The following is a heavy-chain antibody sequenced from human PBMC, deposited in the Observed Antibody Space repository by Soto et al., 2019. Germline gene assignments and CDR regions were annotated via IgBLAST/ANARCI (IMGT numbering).Heavy chain of an antibody. J-gene: IGHJ4*02. CDR2: INPSGGTT. CDR1: GYTFTRYN. CDR3: ARVRGGGSEYFFDY. Sequence: ASVKVSCKASGYTFTRYNVHWVRQAPGQGLEWMAIINPSGGTTYYVQKFEGRVTLTTDTSTSTVYMELSSLRSDDTAVYYCARVRGGGSEYFFDYWGREPWSPSPQ. D-gene: IGHD2-15*01. V-gene: IGHV1-46*01.